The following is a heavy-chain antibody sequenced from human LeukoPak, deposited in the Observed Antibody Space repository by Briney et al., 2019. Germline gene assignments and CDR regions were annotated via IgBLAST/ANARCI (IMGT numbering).Heavy chain of an antibody. D-gene: IGHD1-26*01. J-gene: IGHJ4*02. Sequence: AGCLRLSCAASGFTFSSYWMTWVRQAPGKGLEWVANIKQDGSEKFYVDSVKGRFTISRDNAKSSLYLQMHSFRVEDTAVSYRARDFAIEVGATYYCGQRDLVTVSS. CDR3: ARDFAIEVGATYY. CDR1: GFTFSSYW. CDR2: IKQDGSEK. V-gene: IGHV3-7*01.